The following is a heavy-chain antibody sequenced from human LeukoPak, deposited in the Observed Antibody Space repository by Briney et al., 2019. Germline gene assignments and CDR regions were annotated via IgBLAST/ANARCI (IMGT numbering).Heavy chain of an antibody. D-gene: IGHD5-12*01. CDR1: GFTFSSYW. CDR2: IKQDGSET. Sequence: GGSLRLSCAVSGFTFSSYWMSWVRQAPGKGLEWVANIKQDGSETHYVDSVKGRFTISRDDSKNTLYLQMNNLRAEDTAVYYCAKDGAWLRFDDWGQGILVTVSS. J-gene: IGHJ4*02. CDR3: AKDGAWLRFDD. V-gene: IGHV3-7*03.